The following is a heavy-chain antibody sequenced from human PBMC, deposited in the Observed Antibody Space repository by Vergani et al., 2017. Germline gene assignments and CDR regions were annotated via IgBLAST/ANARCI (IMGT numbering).Heavy chain of an antibody. J-gene: IGHJ6*03. CDR1: GYTFTSYG. CDR3: ASDRGDHIVVVPAAPTNQGDYYMDV. CDR2: IIPILVIA. D-gene: IGHD2-2*01. V-gene: IGHV1-69*04. Sequence: QVQLVQSGAEVKKPGASVKVSCKASGYTFTSYGISWVRQAPGQGLEWMGRIIPILVIANYAQKFQGRVTITADKSTSTAYMEMSSLRSEYTAVYYCASDRGDHIVVVPAAPTNQGDYYMDVWGKGTTVTVSS.